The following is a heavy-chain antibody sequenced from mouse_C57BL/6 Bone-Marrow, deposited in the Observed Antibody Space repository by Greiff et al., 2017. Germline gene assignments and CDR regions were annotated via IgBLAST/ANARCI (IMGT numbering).Heavy chain of an antibody. J-gene: IGHJ2*01. CDR3: ARPFYYGSHFDY. D-gene: IGHD1-1*01. CDR1: GYTFTSYW. Sequence: QVQLQQPGAELVKPGASVKLSCKASGYTFTSYWMHWVKQRPGQGLEWIGMIHPNSGSTNYNEKFKSKATLTVDKSSSTAYMQLSSLTSEDSAVYYCARPFYYGSHFDYWGQGTTLTASS. CDR2: IHPNSGST. V-gene: IGHV1-64*01.